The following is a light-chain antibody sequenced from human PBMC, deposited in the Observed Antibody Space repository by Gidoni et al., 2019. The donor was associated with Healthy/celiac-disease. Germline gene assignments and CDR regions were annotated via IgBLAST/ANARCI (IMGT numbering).Light chain of an antibody. CDR3: QQYDSSPRT. J-gene: IGKJ2*01. V-gene: IGKV3-20*01. CDR2: GAS. Sequence: EIPLTQPPGTLSLSPGERATLSCRASQSVSSSYLAWYQQKPGQAPRLLIYGASSRATGIPERFSGSGSGTDFTLTISRLEPEDFAVYYCQQYDSSPRTFGQGTKLEIK. CDR1: QSVSSSY.